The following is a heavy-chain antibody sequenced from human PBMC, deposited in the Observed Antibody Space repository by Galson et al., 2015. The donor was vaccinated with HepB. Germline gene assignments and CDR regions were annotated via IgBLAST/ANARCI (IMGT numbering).Heavy chain of an antibody. Sequence: SVKVSCKASGYTFTSYYMHWVRQAPGQGLEWMGIINPSGGSTSYAQKFQGRVTMTRDTSTSTVYMELSSLRSEDTAAYYCARDGNTGLVVPAAIWYYYYYYMDVWGKGTTVTVSS. D-gene: IGHD2-2*02. CDR2: INPSGGST. CDR3: ARDGNTGLVVPAAIWYYYYYYMDV. V-gene: IGHV1-46*01. J-gene: IGHJ6*03. CDR1: GYTFTSYY.